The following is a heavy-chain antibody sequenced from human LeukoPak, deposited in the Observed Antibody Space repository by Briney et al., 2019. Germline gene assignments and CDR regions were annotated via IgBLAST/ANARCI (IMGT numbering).Heavy chain of an antibody. CDR1: GVSISSYY. CDR3: ARHSNSWRFDY. CDR2: IYYSGST. D-gene: IGHD6-13*01. V-gene: IGHV4-59*01. J-gene: IGHJ4*02. Sequence: SETLSLTCTVSGVSISSYYWSWIRQPPGKGLEWIGYIYYSGSTNYNPSLKSRVTISVDTSKNQFSLKLNSVTAADTAVYYCARHSNSWRFDYWGQGALVTVSS.